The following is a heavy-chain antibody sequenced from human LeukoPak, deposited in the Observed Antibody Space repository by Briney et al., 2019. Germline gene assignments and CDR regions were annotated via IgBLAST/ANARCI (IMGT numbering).Heavy chain of an antibody. J-gene: IGHJ5*02. D-gene: IGHD3-16*01. CDR2: IYTSGTT. CDR1: GGSISRGSYY. V-gene: IGHV4-61*09. CDR3: ARDWGGLNWFDR. Sequence: SQTLSLTCTVSGGSISRGSYYWSWIRQPAGKGLEWIGHIYTSGTTNYNPSLKSRVTISVDTSKNKFSLKLNSVTAADTAVYYCARDWGGLNWFDRWGQGSLVTVSS.